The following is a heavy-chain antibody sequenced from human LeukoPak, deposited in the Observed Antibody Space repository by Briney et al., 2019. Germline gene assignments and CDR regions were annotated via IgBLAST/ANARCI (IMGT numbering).Heavy chain of an antibody. CDR1: GYTFTSSY. D-gene: IGHD1-26*01. CDR3: ARGGTYYPCIDY. Sequence: GASVKVSCKASGYTFTSSYINWVRQAPGQRLEWMGWISAYNGRTNYAQKFQGRVTTTTDSSTSTAYMDLTSLRSDDTAVYYCARGGTYYPCIDYWGQGTLVTVSS. V-gene: IGHV1-18*01. J-gene: IGHJ4*02. CDR2: ISAYNGRT.